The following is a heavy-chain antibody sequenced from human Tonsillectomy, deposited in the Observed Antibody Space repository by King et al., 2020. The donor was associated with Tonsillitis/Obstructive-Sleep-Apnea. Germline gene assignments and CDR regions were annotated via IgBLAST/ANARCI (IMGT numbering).Heavy chain of an antibody. V-gene: IGHV2-5*02. CDR1: GFSLSTGGVG. D-gene: IGHD3-10*01. J-gene: IGHJ3*02. CDR2: IYWDDDK. CDR3: ARGSYDSDAFYI. Sequence: TLKESGPTLVKPTQTLTLTCTFSGFSLSTGGVGVGWIRQPPEKALEWLALIYWDDDKGYSPSLKSRLTITKDTSKNQVVLTMINMDPVDTATYYCARGSYDSDAFYIWGQGTMVTVSS.